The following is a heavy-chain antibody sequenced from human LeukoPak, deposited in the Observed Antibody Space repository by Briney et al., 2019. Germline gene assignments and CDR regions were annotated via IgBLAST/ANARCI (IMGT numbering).Heavy chain of an antibody. CDR1: GGSFSGYY. V-gene: IGHV4-34*01. J-gene: IGHJ5*02. CDR2: INHSGST. D-gene: IGHD6-13*01. CDR3: ARRRSSSWYSTNWFDP. Sequence: SETLSLTCAVYGGSFSGYYWSWIRQPPGKGLEWIGEINHSGSTNYNPSLKSRVTISVDTSKNQFSLKLSSVTAADTAVYYCARRRSSSWYSTNWFDPWGQGTLVTVSS.